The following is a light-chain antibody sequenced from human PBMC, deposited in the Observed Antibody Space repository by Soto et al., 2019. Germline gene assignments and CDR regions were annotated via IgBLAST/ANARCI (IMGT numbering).Light chain of an antibody. Sequence: DIQITQSPSALSASVGDRVTITCRASQSISSWLAWYQQKPGKAPKLLIYDASSLESRVPSRFSGSGSGTEFTLTISGLRADDFASYYCQQYNTYSFTFGQGTKLEIK. CDR2: DAS. CDR3: QQYNTYSFT. CDR1: QSISSW. J-gene: IGKJ2*01. V-gene: IGKV1-5*01.